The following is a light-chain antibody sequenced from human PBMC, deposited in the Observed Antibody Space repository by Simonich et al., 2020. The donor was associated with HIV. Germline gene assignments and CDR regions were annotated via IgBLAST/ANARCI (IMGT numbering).Light chain of an antibody. V-gene: IGKV3-11*01. CDR2: DTS. CDR3: QQRTNWLT. J-gene: IGKJ4*01. CDR1: SGVGTY. Sequence: EIVLTQSPATLSLSPGERATLSCRASSGVGTYLAWYQQKPGQAPRLLIYDTSNWATGIPARFSGSGSGTDFTLTINSLEPGDSAVYYCQQRTNWLTFGGGTKVEIK.